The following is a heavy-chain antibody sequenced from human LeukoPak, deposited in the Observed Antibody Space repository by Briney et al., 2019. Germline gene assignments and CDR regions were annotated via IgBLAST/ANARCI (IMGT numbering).Heavy chain of an antibody. V-gene: IGHV3-53*01. CDR2: IHNDGST. CDR1: GFIVSSNY. Sequence: GGSLRLSCAASGFIVSSNYMTWVRQAPGEGLESVSVIHNDGSTYYTDSVKGRFTISRDNSKNSLYLQVNSLRAEDTAVYYCAKEGYGSSWNADFDHWGQGTLVIVSS. D-gene: IGHD6-13*01. CDR3: AKEGYGSSWNADFDH. J-gene: IGHJ4*02.